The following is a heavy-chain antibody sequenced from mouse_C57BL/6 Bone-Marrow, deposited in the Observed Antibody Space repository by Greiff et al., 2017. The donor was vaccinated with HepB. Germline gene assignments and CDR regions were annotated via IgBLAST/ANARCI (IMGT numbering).Heavy chain of an antibody. Sequence: EVKLMESGPGLVKPSQTVFLTCTVTGISITTGNYRWSWIRQFPGNKLEWIGYIYYSGTITYNPSLTSRTTITRDTPKNQFFLEMNSLTAEDTATYYCAREGPLYGLDYWGQGTTLTVSS. V-gene: IGHV3-5*01. D-gene: IGHD1-1*01. J-gene: IGHJ2*01. CDR3: AREGPLYGLDY. CDR2: IYYSGTI. CDR1: GISITTGNYR.